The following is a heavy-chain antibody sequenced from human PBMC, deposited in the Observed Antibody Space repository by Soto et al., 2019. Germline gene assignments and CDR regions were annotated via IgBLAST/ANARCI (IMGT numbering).Heavy chain of an antibody. Sequence: PSETLSLTCAVSGGSISSGGYSWSWIRQPPGKGLEWIGYIYQSGSTYYNPSLKSRVTISVDRSRNQFSLKLSSVTAADTAVYFCATQSYSNSGAYYYYAMDVWGQGTTVTISS. J-gene: IGHJ6*02. D-gene: IGHD4-4*01. CDR2: IYQSGST. CDR1: GGSISSGGYS. V-gene: IGHV4-30-2*01. CDR3: ATQSYSNSGAYYYYAMDV.